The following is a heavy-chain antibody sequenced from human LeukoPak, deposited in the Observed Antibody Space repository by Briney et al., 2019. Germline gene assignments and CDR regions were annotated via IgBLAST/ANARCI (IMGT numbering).Heavy chain of an antibody. V-gene: IGHV3-23*01. CDR3: ARDRGNWSGSGGMDV. J-gene: IGHJ6*02. Sequence: PGGSLRLSCGASGFTFSSYAMSWVRQAPGKGLEWVSAISGSGGSTYYADSVKGRFTISRDNSKNTLYLQMNSLRAKDTAVYYCARDRGNWSGSGGMDVWGQGTTVTVSS. D-gene: IGHD3-3*01. CDR2: ISGSGGST. CDR1: GFTFSSYA.